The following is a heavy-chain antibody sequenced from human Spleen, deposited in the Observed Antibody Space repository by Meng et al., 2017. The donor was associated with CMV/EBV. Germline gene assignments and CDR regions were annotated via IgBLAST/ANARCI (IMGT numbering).Heavy chain of an antibody. D-gene: IGHD3-3*01. V-gene: IGHV3-11*04. CDR2: ISSSSSTI. J-gene: IGHJ6*02. Sequence: GGSLRLSCAASGFTFSDYYMSWIRQAPGKGLEWVSYISSSSSTIYYADSVKGRFTISRDNAKNSLYLQMNSLRAEDTAVYYCARDGNDFWSGYLYYYYGMDVWGQGTTVTVSS. CDR3: ARDGNDFWSGYLYYYYGMDV. CDR1: GFTFSDYY.